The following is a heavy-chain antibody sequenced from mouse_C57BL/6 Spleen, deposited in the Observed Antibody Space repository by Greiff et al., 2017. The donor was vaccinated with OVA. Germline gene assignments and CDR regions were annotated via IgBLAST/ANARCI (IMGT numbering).Heavy chain of an antibody. CDR3: AKKTAQAGYFDY. J-gene: IGHJ2*01. CDR2: INPGSGGT. D-gene: IGHD3-2*02. V-gene: IGHV1-54*01. Sequence: QVQLQQSGAELVRPGTSVKVSCKASGYAFTNYLIEWVKQRPGQGLVWIGVINPGSGGTNYNEKFKGKATLTADKSSSTAYMQLSSLTSEDSAVYFCAKKTAQAGYFDYWGQGTTLTVSS. CDR1: GYAFTNYL.